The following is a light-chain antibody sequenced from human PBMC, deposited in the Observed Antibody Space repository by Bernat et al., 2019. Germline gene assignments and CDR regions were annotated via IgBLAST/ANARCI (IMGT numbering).Light chain of an antibody. V-gene: IGKV1-9*01. CDR3: QQLNSFPIT. Sequence: DIQLTQSPPFLSASVGDRVTITCRASQVIGTYLAWYQQKPGKAPNLLIYGASTLQTGVPSRFSGSGSGPELTLTISSLQPEDSAAYYCQQLNSFPITFGQWTRLEIK. J-gene: IGKJ5*01. CDR2: GAS. CDR1: QVIGTY.